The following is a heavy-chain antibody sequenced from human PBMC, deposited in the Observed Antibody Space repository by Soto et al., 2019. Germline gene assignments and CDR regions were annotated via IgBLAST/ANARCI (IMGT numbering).Heavy chain of an antibody. J-gene: IGHJ6*02. V-gene: IGHV3-7*03. CDR1: GFTFSSYW. CDR3: ARDDYGGNSYYYYGMDV. D-gene: IGHD4-17*01. Sequence: PGGSLRLSCAASGFTFSSYWMSWVRQAPGKGLEWVANIKQDGSEKYYVDSVKGRFTISRDNAKNSLYLQMNSLRAEDTAVYYCARDDYGGNSYYYYGMDVWGQGTTVTVSS. CDR2: IKQDGSEK.